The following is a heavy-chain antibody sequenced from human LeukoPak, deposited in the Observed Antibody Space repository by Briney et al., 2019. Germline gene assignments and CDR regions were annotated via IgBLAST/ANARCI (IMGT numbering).Heavy chain of an antibody. Sequence: GGSLRLSCAASEVTIRNYWMHWVRQAPGKGLVWVSRINSDGSSKDYVDSVKGRFTISRDNAKNTLYLQMNSLRAEDTALYYCARASASGWPYYYGKDVWGQGTTVTVFS. CDR3: ARASASGWPYYYGKDV. J-gene: IGHJ6*02. CDR2: INSDGSSK. D-gene: IGHD6-19*01. CDR1: EVTIRNYW. V-gene: IGHV3-74*01.